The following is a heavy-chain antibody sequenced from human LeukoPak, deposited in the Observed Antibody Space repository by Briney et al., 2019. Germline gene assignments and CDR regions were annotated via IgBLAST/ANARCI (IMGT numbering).Heavy chain of an antibody. CDR2: IKQDGSEK. CDR1: GFTFSSYW. CDR3: ARGGGYDFWSGYYTLDY. V-gene: IGHV3-7*01. D-gene: IGHD3-3*01. J-gene: IGHJ4*02. Sequence: PGGSLRLSCAASGFTFSSYWMSWVRQAPGKGLEWVANIKQDGSEKYHVDSVKGRFTISRDNAKNSLYLQMNSLRAEDTAVYYCARGGGYDFWSGYYTLDYWGQGTLVTVSS.